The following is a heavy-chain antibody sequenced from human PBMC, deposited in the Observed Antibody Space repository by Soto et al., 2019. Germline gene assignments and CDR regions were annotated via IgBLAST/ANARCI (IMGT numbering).Heavy chain of an antibody. CDR3: ARERKFDFWRKGLDV. Sequence: ASVKVSCKASGFTLTSSGISWVRQAPGQGLEWMGWINSYNGHTNYAQNLQGRVTMTTDTSTSIAYMELRSLRSDDTAVYYCARERKFDFWRKGLDVWGQGTTVTVSS. D-gene: IGHD3-3*01. V-gene: IGHV1-18*04. J-gene: IGHJ6*02. CDR1: GFTLTSSG. CDR2: INSYNGHT.